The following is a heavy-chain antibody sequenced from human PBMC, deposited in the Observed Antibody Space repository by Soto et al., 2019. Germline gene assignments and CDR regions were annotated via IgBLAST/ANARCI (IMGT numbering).Heavy chain of an antibody. CDR2: IIPIFGTA. J-gene: IGHJ6*02. Sequence: QVQLVQSGAEVKKPGSSVKVSCKASGGTFSSYAISWVRQAPGQGLEWMGGIIPIFGTANYAQKFQGRVTITADEPTSTAYMELSSLRSEDTAVYYCARDDCSSTSCYDDYYYYYGMDVWGQGTTVTVSS. V-gene: IGHV1-69*01. D-gene: IGHD2-2*01. CDR3: ARDDCSSTSCYDDYYYYYGMDV. CDR1: GGTFSSYA.